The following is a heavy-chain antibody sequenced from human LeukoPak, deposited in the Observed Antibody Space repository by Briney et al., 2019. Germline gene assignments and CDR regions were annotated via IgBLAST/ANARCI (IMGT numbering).Heavy chain of an antibody. V-gene: IGHV4-38-2*02. CDR3: ARERIRSSPEYNWFDP. D-gene: IGHD6-13*01. J-gene: IGHJ5*02. Sequence: SETLSLTCTVSGYSISSGYCWGWVRQPPGKGLEWIGSICHSGSTYYNPSLKSRVTISVDTSRNQFSLKLSSVTAADTAVYYCARERIRSSPEYNWFDPWGQGTLVTVSS. CDR1: GYSISSGYC. CDR2: ICHSGST.